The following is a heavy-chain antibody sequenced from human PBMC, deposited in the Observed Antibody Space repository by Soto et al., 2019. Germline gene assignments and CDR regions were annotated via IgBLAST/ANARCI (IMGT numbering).Heavy chain of an antibody. Sequence: QVQLQESGPGLVKPSGTLSLTCTVSGGSISGHYWIWIRQSPGKGLEWIGHIFYSGSTNYNPSLKSRVTLSADTSKNQFSLRLSSVTAADTAVYYCAKYYQVLIIEYFDFWGQGTLVTVSS. CDR1: GGSISGHY. CDR3: AKYYQVLIIEYFDF. J-gene: IGHJ4*02. D-gene: IGHD3-10*01. V-gene: IGHV4-59*11. CDR2: IFYSGST.